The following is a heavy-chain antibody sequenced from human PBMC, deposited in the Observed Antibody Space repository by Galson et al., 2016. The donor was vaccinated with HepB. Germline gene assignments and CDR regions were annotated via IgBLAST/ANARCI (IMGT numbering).Heavy chain of an antibody. V-gene: IGHV4-59*01. CDR2: IYSRVRT. CDR1: EGSMSGYY. J-gene: IGHJ6*02. Sequence: SETLSLTCTVSEGSMSGYYWNWIRQAPGKGLGWIASIYSRVRTNNSPSLQSRIFISVDTSKRQVSLTLTSVTPADTAVYYRARGPPVVVAWDVWGQGTTVTVAS. D-gene: IGHD2-15*01. CDR3: ARGPPVVVAWDV.